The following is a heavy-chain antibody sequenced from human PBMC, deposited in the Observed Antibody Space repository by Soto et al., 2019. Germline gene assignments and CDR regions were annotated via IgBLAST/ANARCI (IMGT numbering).Heavy chain of an antibody. CDR1: GFTFSSYA. D-gene: IGHD4-17*01. Sequence: GGSLRLSCAASGFTFSSYAMSWVRQAPGKGLEWVSAISGSGGSTYYADSVKGRFTISRDNSKNTLYLQMNSLRAEDTAVYYCAKVGGDYGDYVNYYYYYMDVWGKGTTVTVSS. J-gene: IGHJ6*03. V-gene: IGHV3-23*01. CDR2: ISGSGGST. CDR3: AKVGGDYGDYVNYYYYYMDV.